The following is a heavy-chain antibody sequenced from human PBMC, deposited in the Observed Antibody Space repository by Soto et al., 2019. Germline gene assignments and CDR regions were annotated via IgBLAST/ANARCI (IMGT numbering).Heavy chain of an antibody. CDR3: AKRGSGSQFDY. Sequence: EGSLRLSCAASGFTFSSYAMSWVRQAPGKGLEWVSVISGSGGSTYYAVSVKGRFTNSRDNSKNTVYLQMNSVRAVDTAVYYCAKRGSGSQFDYWGQGTLVTVSS. V-gene: IGHV3-23*01. D-gene: IGHD1-26*01. J-gene: IGHJ4*02. CDR2: ISGSGGST. CDR1: GFTFSSYA.